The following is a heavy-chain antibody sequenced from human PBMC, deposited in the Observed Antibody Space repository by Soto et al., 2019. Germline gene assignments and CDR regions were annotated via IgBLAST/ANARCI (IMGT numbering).Heavy chain of an antibody. V-gene: IGHV3-23*01. CDR2: IHGTGSGT. D-gene: IGHD1-20*01. Sequence: LESGGGLVQPGGSLTLSCAASRFTFSDFAMNWVRQAPGKGLEWVSSIHGTGSGTYYADSVKGRFTISRDNSKNMLYLQLDSLRDEDTAVYFCAKDAVPYNGKWDWFDSWGQGTLVIVSS. CDR3: AKDAVPYNGKWDWFDS. CDR1: RFTFSDFA. J-gene: IGHJ5*01.